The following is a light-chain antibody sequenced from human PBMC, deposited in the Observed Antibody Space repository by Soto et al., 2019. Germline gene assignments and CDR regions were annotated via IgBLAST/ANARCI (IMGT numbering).Light chain of an antibody. CDR1: QSVSSNY. CDR3: QQYERSPAT. V-gene: IGKV3-20*01. J-gene: IGKJ1*01. CDR2: GAS. Sequence: EIVLTQSPGTLSLSPGERATLSCRASQSVSSNYLAWYQQKPGQAPRLLIFGASSRASGIPDRFSGSGSGTDFTLTIGRLEPEDFAVYYCQQYERSPATFGQGTKVDIK.